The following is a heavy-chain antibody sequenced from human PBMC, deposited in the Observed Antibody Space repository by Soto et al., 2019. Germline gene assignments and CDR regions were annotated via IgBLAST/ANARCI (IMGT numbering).Heavy chain of an antibody. CDR1: GYTFTSYD. V-gene: IGHV1-8*01. CDR3: ARGRLVPAAMPVQTKNIDMDV. Sequence: ASVKLSCKASGYTFTSYDINWVRQATGQGLEWMGWMNPNSGNTGYAQKFQGRVTMTRNTSISTAYMELSSLRSEDTAVYYCARGRLVPAAMPVQTKNIDMDVWGKGTTVTVSS. J-gene: IGHJ6*03. CDR2: MNPNSGNT. D-gene: IGHD2-2*01.